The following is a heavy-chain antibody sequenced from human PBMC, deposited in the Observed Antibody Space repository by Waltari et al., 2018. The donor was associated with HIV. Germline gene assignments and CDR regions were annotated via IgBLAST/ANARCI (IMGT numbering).Heavy chain of an antibody. CDR1: GGSMRSYY. CDR3: AREQDYFDSSGFFLGYWFDP. J-gene: IGHJ5*02. V-gene: IGHV4-59*01. CDR2: ISYTGAV. Sequence: QVHLHESGPGLVEPSEALSLTCSVSGGSMRSYYWNWIRLSPGEGLEWIGFISYTGAVSYNPSLKSRVTISMDSPKNQFSLTLKSMTAADTAIYYCAREQDYFDSSGFFLGYWFDPWGQGTLVSVSS. D-gene: IGHD3-9*01.